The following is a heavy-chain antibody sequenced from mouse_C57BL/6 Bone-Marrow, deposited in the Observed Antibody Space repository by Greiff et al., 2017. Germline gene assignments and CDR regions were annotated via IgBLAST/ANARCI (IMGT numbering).Heavy chain of an antibody. J-gene: IGHJ1*03. CDR1: GYTFTSYW. CDR3: ARENYWHWYFDV. V-gene: IGHV1-50*01. D-gene: IGHD2-1*01. Sequence: QVQLQQSGAELVKPGASVKLSCKASGYTFTSYWMQWVKQRPGQGLEWIGEIDPSDSYTNYNQKFKGKATLTVDTSSSTAYMQLSSLTSEDSAVYCCARENYWHWYFDVWGTGTTVTVSS. CDR2: IDPSDSYT.